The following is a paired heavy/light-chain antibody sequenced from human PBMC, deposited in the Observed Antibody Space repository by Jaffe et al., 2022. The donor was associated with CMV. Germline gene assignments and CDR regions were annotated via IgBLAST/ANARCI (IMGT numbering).Heavy chain of an antibody. CDR1: GGSISSSSYF. D-gene: IGHD6-6*01. J-gene: IGHJ5*02. CDR3: ARHVREEARPCWFDP. Sequence: QLQLQESGPGLVNPAETLSLTCTVSGGSISSSSYFWGWVRQPPGKGLEWIGNIVYTGYTYYATSLKSRVTISMDTSKRQLSLKLTSVTAADTAIYFCARHVREEARPCWFDPWGQGTLVTVSS. CDR2: IVYTGYT. V-gene: IGHV4-39*01.
Light chain of an antibody. Sequence: DIVMTQSPDSLTVSLGERATINCKSSQSILYSSNNKNYLAWYQQKPGQPPKLLIYWASTRESGVPDRFSGSGSGTDFTLAISSLQAEDVAVYYCQQYFTDSFTFGQGTKLEIK. CDR3: QQYFTDSFT. CDR2: WAS. CDR1: QSILYSSNNKNY. V-gene: IGKV4-1*01. J-gene: IGKJ2*01.